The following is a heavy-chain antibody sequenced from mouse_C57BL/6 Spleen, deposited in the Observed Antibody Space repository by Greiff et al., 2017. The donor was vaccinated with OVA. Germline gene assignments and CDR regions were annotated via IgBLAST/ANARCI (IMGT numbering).Heavy chain of an antibody. Sequence: QVQLQQPGAELVKPGASVKMSCKASGYTFTSYWITWVKQRPGQGLEWIGDIYPGSGSTNYNEKFESKATLTVDTSSSTAYMQLSSLTSEDSAVYYCARGLGRGGYYAMDYWGQGTSVTVSS. D-gene: IGHD4-1*01. J-gene: IGHJ4*01. CDR3: ARGLGRGGYYAMDY. V-gene: IGHV1-55*01. CDR2: IYPGSGST. CDR1: GYTFTSYW.